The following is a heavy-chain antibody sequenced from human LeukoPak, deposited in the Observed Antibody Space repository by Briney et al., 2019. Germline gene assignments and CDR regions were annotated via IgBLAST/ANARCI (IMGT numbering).Heavy chain of an antibody. CDR3: ASFQKLRLGELSLYPP. D-gene: IGHD3-16*02. CDR2: INSDGSST. CDR1: GFTFSSYW. V-gene: IGHV3-74*01. Sequence: GGSLRLSCAASGFTFSSYWMHWVRQAPGKGLVWVSRINSDGSSTSYADSVKGRFTISRDNAKNTLYLQMNGLRAEDTAVYYCASFQKLRLGELSLYPPWGQGTLVTVSS. J-gene: IGHJ5*02.